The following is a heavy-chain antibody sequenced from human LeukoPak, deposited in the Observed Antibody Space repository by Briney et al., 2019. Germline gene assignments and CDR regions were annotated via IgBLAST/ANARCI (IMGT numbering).Heavy chain of an antibody. CDR1: GFTFSNAW. D-gene: IGHD3-3*01. CDR3: TTDRINYDFWSGYQPHNWFDP. V-gene: IGHV3-15*01. CDR2: IKSKTDGGTT. J-gene: IGHJ5*02. Sequence: GGSLRLSCAASGFTFSNAWMSWVRQAPGKGLEWVGRIKSKTDGGTTDYAAPVKGRFTISRDDSKNTLYLQMNSLKTEDTAVYYCTTDRINYDFWSGYQPHNWFDPWGQGTLVTVSS.